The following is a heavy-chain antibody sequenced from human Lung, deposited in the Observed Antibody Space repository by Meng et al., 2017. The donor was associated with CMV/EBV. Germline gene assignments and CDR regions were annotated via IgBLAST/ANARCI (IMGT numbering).Heavy chain of an antibody. CDR2: IKSKTDGGTT. Sequence: GESLKISCAASGFTFSNAWMSWVRQAPGKGLEWVGRIKSKTDGGTTDYAAPVKGRFTISRDDSKNTPYLQMNSLKTEDTAVYYCTTDAPSYDYGDYALDYWGQGTLVTVSS. V-gene: IGHV3-15*01. CDR1: GFTFSNAW. J-gene: IGHJ4*02. D-gene: IGHD4-17*01. CDR3: TTDAPSYDYGDYALDY.